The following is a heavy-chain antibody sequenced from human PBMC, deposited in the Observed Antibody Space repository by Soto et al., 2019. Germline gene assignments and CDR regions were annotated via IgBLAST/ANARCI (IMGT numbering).Heavy chain of an antibody. CDR1: GYTFTNYY. CDR3: AREPNESLQFDL. J-gene: IGHJ4*02. Sequence: QVHLVQSGAEVKKPGASVEVSCVASGYTFTNYYIHWFRQAPGQGLEWLGILRPRTGDTAYAQRFQGRVTMTSDTSTGTVYLELANLRSDDTAVYYCAREPNESLQFDLLGQGTQVTVSS. CDR2: LRPRTGDT. V-gene: IGHV1-46*01.